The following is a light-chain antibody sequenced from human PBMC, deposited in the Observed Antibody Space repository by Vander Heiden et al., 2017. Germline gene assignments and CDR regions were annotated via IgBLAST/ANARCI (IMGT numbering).Light chain of an antibody. CDR2: YAS. CDR1: QDVSRY. J-gene: IGKJ3*01. V-gene: IGKV1-9*01. Sequence: DIRLTQSPSFLSASVGDRVTITCRASQDVSRYLAWYQQKPGKAPKLLIYYASTLQSGVPSRFSGSGSGTEFTLTISSLQPEDFATYYCQQSNSFPIYSFGPGSRVDFK. CDR3: QQSNSFPIYS.